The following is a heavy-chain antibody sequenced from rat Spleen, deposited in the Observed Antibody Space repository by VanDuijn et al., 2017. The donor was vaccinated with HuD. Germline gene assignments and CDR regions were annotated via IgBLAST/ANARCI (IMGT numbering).Heavy chain of an antibody. D-gene: IGHD1-10*01. J-gene: IGHJ2*01. Sequence: EVQLVESGGGLVQPGTSLKLSCEASGFTFKDYWMTWIRQAPGKGLEWIASISNTGGYTYYPDSVKGRFTISRDNAKSTLYLQMNSLRSEDTATYYCSSNNFDYWGQGVLVTVSS. CDR3: SSNNFDY. V-gene: IGHV5-31*01. CDR1: GFTFKDYW. CDR2: ISNTGGYT.